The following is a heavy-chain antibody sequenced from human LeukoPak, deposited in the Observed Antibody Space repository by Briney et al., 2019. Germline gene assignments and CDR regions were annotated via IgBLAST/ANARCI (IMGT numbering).Heavy chain of an antibody. CDR3: ARDPPSGPYGDAFDI. Sequence: ASVKVSCKASGYTFTSYYMHWERQAPGQGLEWMGIINPSGGSTSYAQKFQGRVTMTRDTSTSTVYMELSRLRSEDTAVYYCARDPPSGPYGDAFDIWGQGTMVTVAS. D-gene: IGHD5-12*01. J-gene: IGHJ3*02. CDR1: GYTFTSYY. CDR2: INPSGGST. V-gene: IGHV1-46*03.